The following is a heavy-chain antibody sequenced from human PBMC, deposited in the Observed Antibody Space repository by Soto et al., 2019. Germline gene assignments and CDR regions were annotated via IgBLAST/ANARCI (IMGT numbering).Heavy chain of an antibody. CDR2: IYYSGST. J-gene: IGHJ6*02. CDR1: GGSISSGGYY. V-gene: IGHV4-31*03. D-gene: IGHD3-10*01. Sequence: PSETLSLTCTVSGGSISSGGYYWSWVRQHPGKGLEWIGYIYYSGSTYYNPSLKSRVTISVDTSRNQFSLKLSSVTAADTAVYYCARGVYGSGIGFDYYYYGMDVWGQGTTVTVSS. CDR3: ARGVYGSGIGFDYYYYGMDV.